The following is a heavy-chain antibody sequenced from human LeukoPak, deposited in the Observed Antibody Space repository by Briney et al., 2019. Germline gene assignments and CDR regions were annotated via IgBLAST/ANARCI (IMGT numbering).Heavy chain of an antibody. D-gene: IGHD6-19*01. CDR1: GGSISSSSYY. CDR2: IDYSGST. CDR3: ARHSGAWYNFDY. J-gene: IGHJ4*02. Sequence: PSETLSLTCTVSGGSISSSSYYWGGIRQPPGKGLEWIGSIDYSGSTYYNPSLKSRVTIFVDTSKNQFSLKLSSVTAADTAVYYCARHSGAWYNFDYWGQGTLVTAS. V-gene: IGHV4-39*01.